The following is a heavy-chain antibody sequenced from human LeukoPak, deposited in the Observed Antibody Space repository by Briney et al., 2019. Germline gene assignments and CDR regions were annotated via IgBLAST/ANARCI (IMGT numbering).Heavy chain of an antibody. Sequence: PSETLSLVCTVSGDSTGSHYWTWIRQAPGRGLEWIGYISYAGTTNYNPSLKSRVTISVDTSKSQFSLKLTSVTAADTAIYYCARGHSSSWYYLDYWGQGTLVTVSS. D-gene: IGHD6-13*01. CDR3: ARGHSSSWYYLDY. J-gene: IGHJ4*02. CDR1: GDSTGSHY. CDR2: ISYAGTT. V-gene: IGHV4-59*11.